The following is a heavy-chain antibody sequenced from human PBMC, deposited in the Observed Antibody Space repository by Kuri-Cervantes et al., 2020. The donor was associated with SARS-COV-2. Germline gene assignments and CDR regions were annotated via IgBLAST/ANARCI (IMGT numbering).Heavy chain of an antibody. Sequence: SETLSLTCTVSGGSISSYYWSWIRQPPGKGLEWIGEINHSGSTNYNPSLKSRVTISVDTSKNQFSLKLSSVTAADAAVYYCARGVGAAVAGTLITIYYYYGMDVWGQGTTVTSP. CDR3: ARGVGAAVAGTLITIYYYYGMDV. D-gene: IGHD6-19*01. J-gene: IGHJ6*02. CDR2: INHSGST. V-gene: IGHV4-34*01. CDR1: GGSISSYY.